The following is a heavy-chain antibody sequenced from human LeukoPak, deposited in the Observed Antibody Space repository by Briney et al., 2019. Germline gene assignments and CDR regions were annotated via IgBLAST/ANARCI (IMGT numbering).Heavy chain of an antibody. CDR3: ARGPILPGYSSSWYVNYYYGMDV. J-gene: IGHJ6*02. D-gene: IGHD6-13*01. Sequence: GGSLRLSCAASGFTVSSNYMSWVRQAPGKGLEWVSVIYSGGSTYYADSVKGRFTISRDNSKNTLYLQMNSLRAEDTAVYYCARGPILPGYSSSWYVNYYYGMDVWGQGTTVTVSS. CDR1: GFTVSSNY. V-gene: IGHV3-53*01. CDR2: IYSGGST.